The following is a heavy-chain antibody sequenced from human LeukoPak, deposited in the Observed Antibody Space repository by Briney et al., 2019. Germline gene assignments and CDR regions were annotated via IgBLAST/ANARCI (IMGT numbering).Heavy chain of an antibody. V-gene: IGHV5-51*01. D-gene: IGHD3-3*01. J-gene: IGHJ3*02. CDR2: IYPGDSDT. Sequence: GESLKISCKGSGYSFTSYWIGWVRPMPGKGLEWMGIIYPGDSDTRYSPSFQGQVTISADKSISTAYLQWSSLKASDTAMYYCARRSIFGVVSYDAFDIWGQGTMVTVSS. CDR1: GYSFTSYW. CDR3: ARRSIFGVVSYDAFDI.